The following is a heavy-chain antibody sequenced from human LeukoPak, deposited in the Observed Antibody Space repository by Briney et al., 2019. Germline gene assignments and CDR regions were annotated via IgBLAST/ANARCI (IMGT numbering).Heavy chain of an antibody. V-gene: IGHV4-59*01. Sequence: ETLSLTCTVSGGSISNYYWSWVRQPPGKGLEWIGYIYYSGSTNYNPSLKSRVTISVDTSKNQFSLKLSSVTAADTAVYYCARDPGYSYGYSYFDYWGQGTLVTVSS. CDR3: ARDPGYSYGYSYFDY. CDR2: IYYSGST. D-gene: IGHD5-18*01. CDR1: GGSISNYY. J-gene: IGHJ4*02.